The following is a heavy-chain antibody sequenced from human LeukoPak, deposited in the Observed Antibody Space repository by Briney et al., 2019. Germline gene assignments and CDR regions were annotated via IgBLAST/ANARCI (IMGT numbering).Heavy chain of an antibody. CDR1: GGSFSGAYY. CDR3: ARGQGRGQWLAHYFDS. D-gene: IGHD6-19*01. Sequence: SETLSLTCAVYGGSFSGAYYWNWIRQPPGKGLEWIGEINHSGSTNYNPSLKSRVTISIDTSKIQFSLKLSSVTAADTAVYYCARGQGRGQWLAHYFDSWGQGTLVTVSS. J-gene: IGHJ4*02. CDR2: INHSGST. V-gene: IGHV4-34*01.